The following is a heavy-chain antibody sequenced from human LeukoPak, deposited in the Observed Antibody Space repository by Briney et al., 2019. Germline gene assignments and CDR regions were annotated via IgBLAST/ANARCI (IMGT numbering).Heavy chain of an antibody. CDR1: GFTFSGSW. CDR3: ARGLTALY. CDR2: IKEDGSEK. Sequence: GGSLRLSCAASGFTFSGSWVTWVRQVPGKGLEWVASIKEDGSEKYYVDSVRGRFTISRDNAKNSLSLQMNSLRAEDTSIYFCARGLTALYWGQGTLVTVSS. J-gene: IGHJ4*02. V-gene: IGHV3-7*01.